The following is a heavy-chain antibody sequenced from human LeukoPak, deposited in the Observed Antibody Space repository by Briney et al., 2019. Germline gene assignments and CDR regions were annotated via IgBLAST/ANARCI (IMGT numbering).Heavy chain of an antibody. CDR3: AKKQYSSSGNLDY. Sequence: GGSLRLSCAASGFTFDDYAMHWVRQAPGKGLEWVSGISWNSGSIGYADSVKGRFTISRDNAKNSLYLQMNSLRAEDTAVYYCAKKQYSSSGNLDYWGQGTLVTVSS. J-gene: IGHJ4*02. V-gene: IGHV3-9*01. D-gene: IGHD6-13*01. CDR1: GFTFDDYA. CDR2: ISWNSGSI.